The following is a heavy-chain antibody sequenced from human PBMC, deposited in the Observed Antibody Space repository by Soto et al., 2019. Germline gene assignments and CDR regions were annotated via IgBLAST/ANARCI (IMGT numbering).Heavy chain of an antibody. CDR1: GDTFNFYT. CDR3: ATNYGSGSAHFDN. J-gene: IGHJ4*02. Sequence: QVQLVQSGAEVKTPGSSVKVSCTASGDTFNFYTLSWVRQAPGQGLEWMGRIIPMLGMSNYAQKFQGRVTMIADKSTSTAYMGLSSLRSEDTVLYYCATNYGSGSAHFDNWGQGTLVTVSS. V-gene: IGHV1-69*02. D-gene: IGHD3-10*01. CDR2: IIPMLGMS.